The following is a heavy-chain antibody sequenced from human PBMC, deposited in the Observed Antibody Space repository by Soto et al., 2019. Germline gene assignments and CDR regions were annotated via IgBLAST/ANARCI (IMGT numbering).Heavy chain of an antibody. J-gene: IGHJ4*01. D-gene: IGHD3-3*01. CDR2: ISSSSNSI. CDR1: GFTFSRYS. Sequence: GGSLRLSCAASGFTFSRYSMNWVRQAPGKGLEWVSYISSSSNSIYYADSVKGRFTISRDNAKNSLHLQMNSLRAEDTAVYYCASLVECSKTSSIRWRHGTLVTVSS. V-gene: IGHV3-48*01. CDR3: ASLVECSKTSSIR.